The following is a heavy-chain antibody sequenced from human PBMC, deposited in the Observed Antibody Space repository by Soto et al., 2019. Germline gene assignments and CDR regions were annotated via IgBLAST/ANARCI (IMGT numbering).Heavy chain of an antibody. Sequence: SETLSLTCTVSGGSISSGGYYWSWIRQHPGKGLEWIGYIYNSGSTYYNPSLKSRVTISVDTSKNQFSLKLSSVTAADTAVFYCVRDKSPSPGDPHYYYYMDVWGKGTTVTVSS. CDR1: GGSISSGGYY. D-gene: IGHD1-1*01. CDR3: VRDKSPSPGDPHYYYYMDV. V-gene: IGHV4-31*03. J-gene: IGHJ6*03. CDR2: IYNSGST.